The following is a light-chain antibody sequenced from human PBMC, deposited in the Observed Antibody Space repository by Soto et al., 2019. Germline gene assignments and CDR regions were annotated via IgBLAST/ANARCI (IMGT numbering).Light chain of an antibody. CDR1: QRVGGN. J-gene: IGKJ1*01. Sequence: EIVMTQSPATLSVSPGERATLSCRASQRVGGNLAWYQQKPGQPPRLLIYAASSRPTSIPATFSGSGSGTEFTHTISSLQSEDFAVYYSQQYNNWPPWTFGQGTKVEIK. CDR3: QQYNNWPPWT. V-gene: IGKV3-15*01. CDR2: AAS.